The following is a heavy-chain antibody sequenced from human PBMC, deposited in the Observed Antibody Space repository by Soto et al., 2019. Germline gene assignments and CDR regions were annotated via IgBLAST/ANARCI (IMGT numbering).Heavy chain of an antibody. J-gene: IGHJ4*02. CDR2: MNPNSGNT. V-gene: IGHV1-8*02. D-gene: IGHD1-26*01. CDR1: GYTFTSYD. Sequence: QVQLVQSGAEVKKPGASVKVSCKASGYTFTSYDINWVRQATGQGLEWMGWMNPNSGNTGYGQKFQGRVTMSRNTAINTAYMELSSLSSEDTAVYYCAIVGARPPDYWGQGTLVTVSS. CDR3: AIVGARPPDY.